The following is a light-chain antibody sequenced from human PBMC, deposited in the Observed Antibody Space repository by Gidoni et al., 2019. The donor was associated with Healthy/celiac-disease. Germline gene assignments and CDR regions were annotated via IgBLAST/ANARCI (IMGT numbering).Light chain of an antibody. V-gene: IGLV3-9*01. J-gene: IGLJ2*01. CDR3: QVWDSSTARVV. CDR2: RDS. Sequence: SYELTQPLSVSVSLVQTARITCGGNNIGSKNVHWYQQKPGQAPVLVIYRDSNRPSGIPERFSGSNSGNTATLTISRAQAGDEADYYCQVWDSSTARVVFGGGTKLTVL. CDR1: NIGSKN.